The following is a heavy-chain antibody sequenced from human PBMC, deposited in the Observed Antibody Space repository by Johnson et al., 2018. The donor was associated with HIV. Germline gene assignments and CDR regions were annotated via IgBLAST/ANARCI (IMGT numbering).Heavy chain of an antibody. CDR2: ISSSGSAI. D-gene: IGHD4-17*01. V-gene: IGHV3-48*04. J-gene: IGHJ3*02. CDR3: ARDLRGAFDI. CDR1: GFTFSSYA. Sequence: MQLVESGGGVVQPGRSLRLSCAASGFTFSSYAVQWVRQAPDKGLEWVSYISSSGSAIYYADSVKGRFTMSRDNAKNSMFLQMNSLRAEDTAVYYCARDLRGAFDIWGQGTMVTVSS.